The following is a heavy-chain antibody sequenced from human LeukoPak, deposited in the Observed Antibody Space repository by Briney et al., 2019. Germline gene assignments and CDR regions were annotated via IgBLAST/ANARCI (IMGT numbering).Heavy chain of an antibody. D-gene: IGHD3-22*01. V-gene: IGHV4-59*08. CDR1: GGSISSYY. J-gene: IGHJ4*02. CDR3: ARNYYDSSGWGY. CDR2: IYYSGST. Sequence: SETLSLTCTVSGGSISSYYWSWIRQPPGKGLGWIGYIYYSGSTNYNPSLKSRVTISVDTSKNQFSLKLSSVTAADTAVYYCARNYYDSSGWGYWGQGTLVTVSS.